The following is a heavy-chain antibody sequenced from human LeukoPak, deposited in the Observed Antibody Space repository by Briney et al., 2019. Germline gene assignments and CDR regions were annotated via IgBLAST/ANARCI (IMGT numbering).Heavy chain of an antibody. CDR2: ISAYNGNT. V-gene: IGHV1-18*01. CDR3: ARVRGAPAKIVVVPAAMALNGMDV. Sequence: GASVKVSCKASGYTFTSYGISWVRQAPGQGLEWMGWISAYNGNTNYAQKLQGRVTMTTDTSTSTAYMELRSLRSDDTAVYYCARVRGAPAKIVVVPAAMALNGMDVWGQGTTVTVSS. J-gene: IGHJ6*02. CDR1: GYTFTSYG. D-gene: IGHD2-2*01.